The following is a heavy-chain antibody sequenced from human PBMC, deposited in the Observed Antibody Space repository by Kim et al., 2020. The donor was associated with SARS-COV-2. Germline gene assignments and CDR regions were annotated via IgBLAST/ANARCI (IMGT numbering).Heavy chain of an antibody. CDR1: GGSISSYY. D-gene: IGHD3-9*01. J-gene: IGHJ5*02. CDR3: ARDQGLRYFDWLFNWFDP. V-gene: IGHV4-4*07. Sequence: SETLSLTCTVSGGSISSYYWSWIRQPAGKGLEWIGRIYTSGSTNYNPSLKSRVTMSVDTSKNQFSLKLSSVTAADTAVYYCARDQGLRYFDWLFNWFDPWGQGTLVTVSS. CDR2: IYTSGST.